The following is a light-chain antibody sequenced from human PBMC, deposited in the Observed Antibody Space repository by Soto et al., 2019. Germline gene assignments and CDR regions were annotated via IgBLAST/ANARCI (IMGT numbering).Light chain of an antibody. J-gene: IGKJ3*01. CDR2: AAS. CDR1: QAIRNN. CDR3: QEYFSVPFT. V-gene: IGKV1-27*01. Sequence: DIQMTQSPSSLSASAGDRVTITCRASQAIRNNLAWYQQRPGEVPKLLIYAASTLHSGVPSRFSGSGSGTGFTLTISSLQPEDAETYYCQEYFSVPFTFGPGTKVDIK.